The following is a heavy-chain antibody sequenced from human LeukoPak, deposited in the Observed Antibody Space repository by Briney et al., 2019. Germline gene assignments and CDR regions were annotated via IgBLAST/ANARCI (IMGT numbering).Heavy chain of an antibody. Sequence: PGGSLRLSCAASGFTFSSYSMNWVRQAPGKGLEWVSSISSSSSYKYYADSVKGRFTISRDNAKNSLYLQMNSLRAEDTAVYYCARDLGSLQLVLYYYYMDVWGKGTTVTVSS. V-gene: IGHV3-21*01. CDR2: ISSSSSYK. CDR1: GFTFSSYS. J-gene: IGHJ6*03. D-gene: IGHD6-6*01. CDR3: ARDLGSLQLVLYYYYMDV.